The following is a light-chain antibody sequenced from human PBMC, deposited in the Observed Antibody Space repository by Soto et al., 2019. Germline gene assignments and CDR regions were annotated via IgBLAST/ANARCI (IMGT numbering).Light chain of an antibody. CDR3: QERSNWPRLT. J-gene: IGKJ4*01. V-gene: IGKV3-11*01. CDR1: QSVSTS. CDR2: DVS. Sequence: EIVLTQSPVTLSLSPGERATLPCRASQSVSTSLAWYQQRPGQAPRLLIYDVSNRAAGVPARFSGSGSGTDFTLTISNLEPEDFAIYYCQERSNWPRLTFGGGTTVEIK.